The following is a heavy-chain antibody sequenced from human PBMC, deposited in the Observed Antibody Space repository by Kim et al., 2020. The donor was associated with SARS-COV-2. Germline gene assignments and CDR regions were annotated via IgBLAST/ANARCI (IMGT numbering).Heavy chain of an antibody. CDR2: ISGSGGST. V-gene: IGHV3-23*01. CDR1: GFTFSSYA. J-gene: IGHJ4*02. CDR3: AKVGTYYYDSSGPRAWDFDY. D-gene: IGHD3-22*01. Sequence: GGSLRLSCAASGFTFSSYAMSWVRQAPGKGLEWVSAISGSGGSTYYADSVKGRFTISRDNSKNTLYLQMNSLRAEDTAVYYCAKVGTYYYDSSGPRAWDFDYWGQGTLVTVSS.